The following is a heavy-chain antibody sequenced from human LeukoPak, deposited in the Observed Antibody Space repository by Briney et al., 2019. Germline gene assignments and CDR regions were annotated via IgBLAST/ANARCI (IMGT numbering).Heavy chain of an antibody. CDR1: GFTFSSYW. CDR3: ARGPTYDYYDSSGYRD. CDR2: INSDGSST. D-gene: IGHD3-22*01. J-gene: IGHJ4*02. Sequence: TGGSLRLSRAASGFTFSSYWMHWVRQAPGKGLAWVSRINSDGSSTSYADSVKGRFTISRDNAKNTLYLQMNSLRAEDTAVYYCARGPTYDYYDSSGYRDWGQGTLVTVSS. V-gene: IGHV3-74*01.